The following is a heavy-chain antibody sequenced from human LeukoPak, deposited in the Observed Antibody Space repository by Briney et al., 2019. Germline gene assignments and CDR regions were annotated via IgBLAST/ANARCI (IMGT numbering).Heavy chain of an antibody. V-gene: IGHV3-7*01. D-gene: IGHD1-1*01. Sequence: QPGGSLRLSCAASGFPFSSYWMSWVRQAPGKGLEWVANIKQDGSDKYYVDSVKGRFSISRDNAKNSLYLQLNSLRADDTAVYYCARVTGTTGFDYWGQGNLVTVSS. CDR1: GFPFSSYW. CDR2: IKQDGSDK. J-gene: IGHJ4*02. CDR3: ARVTGTTGFDY.